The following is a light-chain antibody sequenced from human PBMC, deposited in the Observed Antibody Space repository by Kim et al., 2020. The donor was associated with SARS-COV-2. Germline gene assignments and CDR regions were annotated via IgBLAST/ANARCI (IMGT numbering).Light chain of an antibody. Sequence: VLTQPPSVSEAPRQRVTISFSGSSSNIGNNPVNWYQQLPGQAPKLLIYFDDLRPSGVSDRFSGSKSGTSASLSISGLQSDDESSYYCATWDDSLNGVGFGGGTQLTVL. J-gene: IGLJ2*01. CDR1: SSNIGNNP. V-gene: IGLV1-36*01. CDR3: ATWDDSLNGVG. CDR2: FDD.